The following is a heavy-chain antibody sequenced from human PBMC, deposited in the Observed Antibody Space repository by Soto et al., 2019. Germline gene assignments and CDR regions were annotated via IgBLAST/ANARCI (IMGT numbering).Heavy chain of an antibody. D-gene: IGHD2-8*01. CDR1: GFSFSTYG. J-gene: IGHJ5*02. Sequence: QIQLVESGGGVVQPGISLRLSCAASGFSFSTYGMHWVRQTPGKGLEWVALISNEGRSTYYADSVKGRFTISRDNSRNKLYLQMNRLRTEDKAIYYCAKAGGKVSTPFDPWGQGTLVSVSS. V-gene: IGHV3-30*18. CDR2: ISNEGRST. CDR3: AKAGGKVSTPFDP.